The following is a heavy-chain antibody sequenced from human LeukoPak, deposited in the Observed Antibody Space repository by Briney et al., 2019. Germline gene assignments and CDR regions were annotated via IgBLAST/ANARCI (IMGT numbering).Heavy chain of an antibody. CDR1: GFTFSDYY. V-gene: IGHV3-11*01. Sequence: GGSLRLSCAASGFTFSDYYMGWVRQAPGKGLECVSYIDMSATTIYYADSVKGRFTISRDNAKNSLFLQMNSLRAEDTAVYYCAKDLSRGYYYGSGSYYNYWGQGTLVTVSS. D-gene: IGHD3-10*01. CDR3: AKDLSRGYYYGSGSYYNY. J-gene: IGHJ4*02. CDR2: IDMSATTI.